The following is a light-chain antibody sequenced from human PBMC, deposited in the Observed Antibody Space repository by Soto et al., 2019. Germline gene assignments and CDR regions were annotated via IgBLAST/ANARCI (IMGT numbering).Light chain of an antibody. CDR3: CSHVGGSSPQWV. Sequence: QSALTQPASVSGSPGQSITISCTGTSNDVGGYNLVSWFQQHPGKAPKLMISEVNKRPSGVSNRFSGSKSANTASLTISGPQAEDEADYYCCSHVGGSSPQWVFGGGTKLTVL. V-gene: IGLV2-23*02. CDR1: SNDVGGYNL. J-gene: IGLJ3*02. CDR2: EVN.